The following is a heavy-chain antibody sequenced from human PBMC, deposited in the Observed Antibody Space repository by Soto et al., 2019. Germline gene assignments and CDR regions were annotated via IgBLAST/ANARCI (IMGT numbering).Heavy chain of an antibody. V-gene: IGHV3-48*02. CDR3: VRDSGWAFDI. CDR2: LSSSKTYI. J-gene: IGHJ3*02. D-gene: IGHD6-19*01. CDR1: GFSFSSYS. Sequence: EVQLVESGGDLVQPGQSLRLSCAASGFSFSSYSMNWVRQAPGKGLEWISYLSSSKTYIWYADSVKGRFTISRDNAKNSLSLQMNSLRDEDPAVYYCVRDSGWAFDIWGLGTMVTVSS.